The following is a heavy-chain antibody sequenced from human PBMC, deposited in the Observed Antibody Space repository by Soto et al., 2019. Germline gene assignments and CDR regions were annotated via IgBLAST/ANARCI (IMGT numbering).Heavy chain of an antibody. V-gene: IGHV4-59*08. Sequence: SETLSLTCTVSGGSISSYYWSWIRQPPGKGLEWIGYMYYGGRTNYNPSLKSRVTISVDTSKMQVSLKLSSVTAADTDVYFCARGTPSPLIVRSSRGPWFDPWGQGTLVTVSS. CDR3: ARGTPSPLIVRSSRGPWFDP. CDR1: GGSISSYY. CDR2: MYYGGRT. D-gene: IGHD2-15*01. J-gene: IGHJ5*02.